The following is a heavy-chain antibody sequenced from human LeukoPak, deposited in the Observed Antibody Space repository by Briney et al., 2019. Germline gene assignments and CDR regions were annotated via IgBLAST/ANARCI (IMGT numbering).Heavy chain of an antibody. CDR3: ALDIEYSSSMREYYFDY. CDR1: GFSLSTSGVG. V-gene: IGHV2-5*01. CDR2: IYWNDDK. D-gene: IGHD6-6*01. Sequence: SGPTLVNPTQTLTLTCTFSGFSLSTSGVGVGWIRQPPGKALEWLSLIYWNDDKRYSPSLKSRLTITEDTSKNQVVLTMTNMDPVDTATYYCALDIEYSSSMREYYFDYWGQGTLVTVSS. J-gene: IGHJ4*02.